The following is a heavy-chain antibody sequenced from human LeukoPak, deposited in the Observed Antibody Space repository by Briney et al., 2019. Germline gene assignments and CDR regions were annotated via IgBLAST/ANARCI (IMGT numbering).Heavy chain of an antibody. CDR1: GGSISSGGYY. CDR2: IYYSGST. J-gene: IGHJ6*02. Sequence: SETLSLTCTVSGGSISSGGYYWSWIRQHPGKGLEWIGYIYYSGSTYYNPSLKSRVTISVDTSKNQFSLKLSSVTAADTAVYYCAGNGGEGHYDFWSSYPRHYYYGMDVWGQGTTVTVSS. V-gene: IGHV4-31*03. D-gene: IGHD3-3*01. CDR3: AGNGGEGHYDFWSSYPRHYYYGMDV.